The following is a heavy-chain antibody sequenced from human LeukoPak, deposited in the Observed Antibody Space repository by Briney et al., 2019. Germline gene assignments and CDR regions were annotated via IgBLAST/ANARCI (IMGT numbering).Heavy chain of an antibody. CDR3: ARGQWLDYFDY. D-gene: IGHD6-19*01. J-gene: IGHJ4*02. CDR1: GFTFSSYW. V-gene: IGHV3-7*04. Sequence: GGSLRLSCAASGFTFSSYWMSWVRQAPGKGLEWVANIKQDGSEKYYVDSVKGRFTISRDNAKNSLYLQMNSLGAEDTAVYYCARGQWLDYFDYWGQGTLVTVSS. CDR2: IKQDGSEK.